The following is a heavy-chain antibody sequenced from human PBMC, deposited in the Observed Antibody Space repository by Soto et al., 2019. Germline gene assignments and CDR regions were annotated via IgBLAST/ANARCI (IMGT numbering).Heavy chain of an antibody. CDR2: TYYRSKWYN. CDR1: GDSVSSNSAA. CDR3: ARGDDSSGYYYNRGLRAFDI. V-gene: IGHV6-1*01. Sequence: SQTLSLTCAISGDSVSSNSAAWNWIRQSPSRGLEWLGRTYYRSKWYNDYAVSVKSRITINPDTSKNQFSLQLNSVTPEDTAVYYCARGDDSSGYYYNRGLRAFDIWGQGTMVTVSS. D-gene: IGHD3-22*01. J-gene: IGHJ3*02.